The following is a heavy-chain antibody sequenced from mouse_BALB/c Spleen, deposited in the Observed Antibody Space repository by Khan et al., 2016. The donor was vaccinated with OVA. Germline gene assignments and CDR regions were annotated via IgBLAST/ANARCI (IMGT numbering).Heavy chain of an antibody. CDR3: RRDRHGNYGGWFAY. V-gene: IGHV5-6-4*01. J-gene: IGHJ3*01. D-gene: IGHD2-1*01. Sequence: EVELVESGGGLVKPGGSLKISCAASGFTFSSYIMSWVRQTPEKRLEWVATITSAGSYTYYPDSVKGRFTISRDNAKNTLYLQMSSLKSEDTAMYYCRRDRHGNYGGWFAYWGQGTLVTVSA. CDR1: GFTFSSYI. CDR2: ITSAGSYT.